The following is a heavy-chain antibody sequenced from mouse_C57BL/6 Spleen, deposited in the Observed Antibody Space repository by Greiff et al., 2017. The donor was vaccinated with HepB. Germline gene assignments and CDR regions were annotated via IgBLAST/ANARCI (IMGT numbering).Heavy chain of an antibody. CDR1: GYTFTDYY. CDR3: ARGYGNYLSWFAY. V-gene: IGHV1-19*01. D-gene: IGHD2-1*01. Sequence: VQLQQSGPVLVKPGASVKMSCKASGYTFTDYYMNWVKQSHGKSLEWIGVINPYNGGTSYNQKFKGQATLTVDKSSSTAYMELNSLTSEDSAVYYCARGYGNYLSWFAYWGQGTLVTVSA. CDR2: INPYNGGT. J-gene: IGHJ3*01.